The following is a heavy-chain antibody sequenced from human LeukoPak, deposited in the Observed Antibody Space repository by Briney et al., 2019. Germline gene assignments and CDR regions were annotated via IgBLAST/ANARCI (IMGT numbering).Heavy chain of an antibody. CDR3: ARAWHSSGWYDWGSLDAFDL. J-gene: IGHJ3*01. V-gene: IGHV1-8*01. Sequence: ASVKVSCKASGYTFTSCDINWVRQATGQGLEWMGWVNPNSGNTGFAQKFQGRVTMTRNTSISTAYMELSSLRSEDTAVYYCARAWHSSGWYDWGSLDAFDLWGQGTMVSVSS. CDR2: VNPNSGNT. D-gene: IGHD6-19*01. CDR1: GYTFTSCD.